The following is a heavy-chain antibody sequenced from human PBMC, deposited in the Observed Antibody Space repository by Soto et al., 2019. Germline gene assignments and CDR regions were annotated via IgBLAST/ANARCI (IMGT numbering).Heavy chain of an antibody. CDR3: ARDGNIPYYGMDV. CDR2: INPNSGGT. CDR1: GYTFTGYY. Sequence: ASVKVSCKASGYTFTGYYMHWVRQAPGQGLEWMGWINPNSGGTNYAQKFQGWITMTRDTSISTAYMELSRLRSDDTAVYYCARDGNIPYYGMDVWGQGTTVTDSS. D-gene: IGHD2-15*01. V-gene: IGHV1-2*04. J-gene: IGHJ6*02.